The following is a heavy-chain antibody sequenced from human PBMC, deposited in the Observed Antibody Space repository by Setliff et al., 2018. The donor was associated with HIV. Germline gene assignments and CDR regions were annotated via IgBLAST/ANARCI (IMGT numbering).Heavy chain of an antibody. Sequence: SETLSLTCTVSGASISSHYWGWIRQPPGRGLEYIAYIYSSGTTNYDPSLKSRATISTDTSKNQFSLKLSSVTAADTAVYYCARAPPLSYYDFWTGYYTRGYFDYWGQGTLVTVSS. CDR3: ARAPPLSYYDFWTGYYTRGYFDY. CDR2: IYSSGTT. CDR1: GASISSHY. V-gene: IGHV4-59*11. D-gene: IGHD3-3*01. J-gene: IGHJ4*02.